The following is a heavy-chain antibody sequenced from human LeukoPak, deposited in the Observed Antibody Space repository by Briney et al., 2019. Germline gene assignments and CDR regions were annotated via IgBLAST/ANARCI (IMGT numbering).Heavy chain of an antibody. CDR3: AKEGDCSSTSCYPYYYYYMDV. CDR2: IRYDGRNK. Sequence: GGSLRLSCAASGFTFSSYAMSWVRQAPGKGLEWVAFIRYDGRNKYYTDSVKGRFTISRDNSKNTLYLQMNSLRAEDTAVYYCAKEGDCSSTSCYPYYYYYMDVWGKGTTVTVSS. J-gene: IGHJ6*03. D-gene: IGHD2-2*01. V-gene: IGHV3-30*02. CDR1: GFTFSSYA.